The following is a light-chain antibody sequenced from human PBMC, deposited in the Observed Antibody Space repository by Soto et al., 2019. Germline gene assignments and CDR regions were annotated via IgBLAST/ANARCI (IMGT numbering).Light chain of an antibody. Sequence: QPVLTQPPSASGTPGQRVTISCSGSSSNIGTNYVYWYQQLPGAAPKLLIYRNNQRPSGVPDRFSGSKSGTSGSLAISGLRSEDEADYYCASWDDSLSGVVFGGGTKVTVL. CDR1: SSNIGTNY. CDR3: ASWDDSLSGVV. J-gene: IGLJ2*01. CDR2: RNN. V-gene: IGLV1-47*01.